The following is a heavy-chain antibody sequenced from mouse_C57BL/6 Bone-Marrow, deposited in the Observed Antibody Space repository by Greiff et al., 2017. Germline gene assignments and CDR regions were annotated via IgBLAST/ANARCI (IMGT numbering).Heavy chain of an antibody. J-gene: IGHJ2*01. CDR1: GYTFTSYD. V-gene: IGHV1-85*01. D-gene: IGHD1-1*01. Sequence: LVESGPELVKPGASVKLSCKASGYTFTSYDINWVKQRPGQGLEWIGWIYPRDGSTKYNEKFKGKATLTVDTSSSTAYMELHSLTSEDSAVYFCARGATVVAKDYWGQGTTLTVSS. CDR3: ARGATVVAKDY. CDR2: IYPRDGST.